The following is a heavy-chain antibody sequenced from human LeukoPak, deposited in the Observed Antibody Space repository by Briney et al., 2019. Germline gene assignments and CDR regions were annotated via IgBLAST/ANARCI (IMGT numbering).Heavy chain of an antibody. V-gene: IGHV4-30-4*01. Sequence: PSETLSLTCTLSGGSISSGDYYWSWIRQPPGKGLEWIGSIYYSGSTYYNPSLKSRVTISVDTSKNQFSLKLSSVTAADTAVYYCARVQYYYDSSGYKGLGYFDYWGQGTLVTVSS. D-gene: IGHD3-22*01. CDR3: ARVQYYYDSSGYKGLGYFDY. CDR2: IYYSGST. CDR1: GGSISSGDYY. J-gene: IGHJ4*02.